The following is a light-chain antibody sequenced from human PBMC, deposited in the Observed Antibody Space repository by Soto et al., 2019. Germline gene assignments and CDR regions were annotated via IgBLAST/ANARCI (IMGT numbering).Light chain of an antibody. J-gene: IGKJ3*01. V-gene: IGKV3-11*01. CDR3: QQRSNWPPGIT. Sequence: EIVLTQSPATLSLSPGERATLSCRASQSVSSYLAWYQQKPGQAPRLLIYDASNRATGIQARFSGSGSGTDFTLTISSLEPEDFAVYYCQQRSNWPPGITFGPGTKVDI. CDR2: DAS. CDR1: QSVSSY.